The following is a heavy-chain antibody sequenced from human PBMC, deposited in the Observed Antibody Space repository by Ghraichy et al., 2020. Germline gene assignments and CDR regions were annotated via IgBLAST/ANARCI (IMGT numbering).Heavy chain of an antibody. V-gene: IGHV4-59*01. J-gene: IGHJ4*02. CDR3: ARLPPYITAPQGWGFVDY. CDR1: GDSFTNYY. D-gene: IGHD7-27*01. Sequence: SETLSLTCTVSGDSFTNYYWTWIRQSPGVGLEWIGYMSHSGVSNYNPSLKSRVIISVDMSKNQFSLKLSSVTAADQAVYYCARLPPYITAPQGWGFVDYWGQGILVTVSS. CDR2: MSHSGVS.